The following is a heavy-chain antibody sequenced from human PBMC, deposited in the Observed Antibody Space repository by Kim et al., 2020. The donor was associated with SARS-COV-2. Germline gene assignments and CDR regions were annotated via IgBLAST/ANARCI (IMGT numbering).Heavy chain of an antibody. V-gene: IGHV4-4*07. D-gene: IGHD6-13*01. Sequence: NPSLKGRVTMSVDTSKNQFSLKLSSVTAADTAVYYCARESWGITHYAFDIWGQGTMVTVSS. CDR3: ARESWGITHYAFDI. J-gene: IGHJ3*02.